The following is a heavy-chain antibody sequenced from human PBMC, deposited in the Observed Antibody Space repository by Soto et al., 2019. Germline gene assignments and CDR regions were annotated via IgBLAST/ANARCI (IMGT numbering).Heavy chain of an antibody. CDR3: ARPSRGGKNWFDP. D-gene: IGHD6-19*01. Sequence: GSLRLSCEVSGFSVTANYMNWVRQAPGKGLEWVSYISSSSTTKYYTDSVKGRFTISRDNAKNSLYLQMNSLRDDDPAVYYCARPSRGGKNWFDPWGQETLVTVSS. V-gene: IGHV3-48*02. J-gene: IGHJ5*02. CDR1: GFSVTANY. CDR2: ISSSSTTK.